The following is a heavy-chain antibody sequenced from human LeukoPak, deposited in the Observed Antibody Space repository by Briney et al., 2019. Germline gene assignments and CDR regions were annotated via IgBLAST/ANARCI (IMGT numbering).Heavy chain of an antibody. CDR1: GYTFTSYI. V-gene: IGHV1-18*01. D-gene: IGHD6-13*01. Sequence: ASVKVSCKASGYTFTSYIISWLRQAPGQGLEWMGWINAYNGNTDYAQRVQGRVTITTDTSTSTAYMELRSLRSDDTAVYYCARDRHIAAAVYYYYMDVWGKGTPVTVSS. CDR2: INAYNGNT. J-gene: IGHJ6*03. CDR3: ARDRHIAAAVYYYYMDV.